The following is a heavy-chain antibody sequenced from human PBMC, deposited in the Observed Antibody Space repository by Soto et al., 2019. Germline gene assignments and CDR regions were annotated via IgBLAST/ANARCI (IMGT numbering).Heavy chain of an antibody. CDR1: GDSISRYY. Sequence: QVQLQESAPGLVKPSETLSLTCTVSGDSISRYYWSWIRLSPGKGLEWIGYIYYSGETNYNPSVKSRVTISVDRTKNQFSRKLSSVTAADTAVYYCARDQGGEFLKGSGMDVWGQGTTVTVSS. J-gene: IGHJ6*02. V-gene: IGHV4-59*01. CDR3: ARDQGGEFLKGSGMDV. D-gene: IGHD3-10*01. CDR2: IYYSGET.